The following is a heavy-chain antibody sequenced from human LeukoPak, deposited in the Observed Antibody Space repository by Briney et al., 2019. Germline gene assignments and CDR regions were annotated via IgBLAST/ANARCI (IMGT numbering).Heavy chain of an antibody. CDR3: ANAPPAATNYYYGMDV. V-gene: IGHV3-23*01. J-gene: IGHJ6*02. Sequence: GGPLTLSCAASGFTFNNYAMTWVRQAPGKGLEWVSAVSGRGDATYYADSVKGRFTISRDNSKTTLYLQMNSLRAEDTAVYHCANAPPAATNYYYGMDVWGQGTTVTVSS. CDR2: VSGRGDAT. CDR1: GFTFNNYA. D-gene: IGHD2-15*01.